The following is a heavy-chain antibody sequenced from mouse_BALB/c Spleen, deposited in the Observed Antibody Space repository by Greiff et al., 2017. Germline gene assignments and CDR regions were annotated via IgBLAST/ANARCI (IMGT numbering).Heavy chain of an antibody. CDR3: AREGGNYPLPY. V-gene: IGHV3-6*02. CDR1: GYSITSGYY. CDR2: ISYDGSN. Sequence: EVQRVESGPGLVKPSQSLSLTCSVTGYSITSGYYWNWIRQFPGNKLEWMGYISYDGSNNYNPSLKNRISITRDTSKNQFFLKLNSVTTEDTATYYCAREGGNYPLPYWGQGTLVTVSA. J-gene: IGHJ3*01. D-gene: IGHD2-1*01.